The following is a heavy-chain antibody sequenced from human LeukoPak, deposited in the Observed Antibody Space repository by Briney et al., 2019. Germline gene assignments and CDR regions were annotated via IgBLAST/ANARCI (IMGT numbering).Heavy chain of an antibody. CDR3: ARDSLGGPLFDY. J-gene: IGHJ4*02. CDR1: GDSVSSNNAA. V-gene: IGHV6-1*01. Sequence: WQTLSLTCAISGDSVSSNNAAWNWIRQSPSRGLEWLGRTYYKSKWYNDCAVSVKSRISINPDTSKNQFSLQLNSVTPEDTAVYYCARDSLGGPLFDYWGQGTLVTVSS. CDR2: TYYKSKWYN. D-gene: IGHD3-16*01.